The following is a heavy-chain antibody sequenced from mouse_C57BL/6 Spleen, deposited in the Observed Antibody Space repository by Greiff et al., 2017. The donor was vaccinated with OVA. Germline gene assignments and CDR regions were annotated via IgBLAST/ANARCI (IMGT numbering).Heavy chain of an antibody. Sequence: EVHLVESGGGLVKPGGSLKLSCAASGFTFSDYGMHWVRQAPEKGLEWVAYISSGSSTIYYADTVKGRFTISRDNAKNTLFLQMTSLRSEDTAMYYCARTEYYGSSYVTWFAYWGQGTLVTVSA. CDR3: ARTEYYGSSYVTWFAY. CDR2: ISSGSSTI. V-gene: IGHV5-17*01. CDR1: GFTFSDYG. D-gene: IGHD1-1*01. J-gene: IGHJ3*01.